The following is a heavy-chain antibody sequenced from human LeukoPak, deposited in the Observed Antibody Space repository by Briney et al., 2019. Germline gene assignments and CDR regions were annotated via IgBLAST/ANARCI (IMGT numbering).Heavy chain of an antibody. CDR2: IYYSGST. V-gene: IGHV4-59*01. CDR3: ARDFGYDDAFDI. J-gene: IGHJ3*02. Sequence: PSETLSLTCTVSGGSISSYYWSWIRQPPGKGLEWIGYIYYSGSTNYNTSPKSRVTISVDTSKNQFSLKLSSVTAADTAVYYCARDFGYDDAFDIWGQGTMVTVSS. D-gene: IGHD3-16*01. CDR1: GGSISSYY.